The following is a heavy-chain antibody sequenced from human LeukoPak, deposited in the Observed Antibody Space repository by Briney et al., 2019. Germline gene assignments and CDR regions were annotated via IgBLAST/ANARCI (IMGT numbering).Heavy chain of an antibody. V-gene: IGHV4-39*07. D-gene: IGHD3-9*01. CDR2: INHSGST. CDR1: DDSISSSTYY. CDR3: ARTRVLRYFDWLPTFDP. J-gene: IGHJ5*02. Sequence: SDTLSLTCIISDDSISSSTYYWGWIRQPPGKGLEWIGEINHSGSTNYNPSLKSRVTISVDTSKNQFSLKLSSVTAADTAVYYCARTRVLRYFDWLPTFDPWGQGTLVTVSS.